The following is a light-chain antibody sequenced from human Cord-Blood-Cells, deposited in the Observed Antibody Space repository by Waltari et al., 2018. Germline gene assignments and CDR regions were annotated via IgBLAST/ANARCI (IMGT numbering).Light chain of an antibody. V-gene: IGLV3-21*04. CDR2: YAS. CDR3: QVWDSSSDHPV. Sequence: SYVLTQPPSVSVAPGKTARITCGGNNIGSKSVHWYQQKPGQAPVLVIYYASDRPSGIPERFAGSNSVNTATLTISRVEAGDEADYYCQVWDSSSDHPVFGGGTKLTVL. CDR1: NIGSKS. J-gene: IGLJ3*02.